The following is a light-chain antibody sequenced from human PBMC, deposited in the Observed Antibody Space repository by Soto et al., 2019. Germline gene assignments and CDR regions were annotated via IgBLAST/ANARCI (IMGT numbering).Light chain of an antibody. V-gene: IGKV1-12*01. J-gene: IGKJ4*01. CDR3: QQTRSFPLT. Sequence: DIHVTQSPSSVSASVGDRVTITCRASQAITSWLAWYQQKPGRAPKLLNYSASSLQSGATSRFTGSGSGTDFTLTITSXXXADAAVYYCQQTRSFPLTFGGGTKV. CDR2: SAS. CDR1: QAITSW.